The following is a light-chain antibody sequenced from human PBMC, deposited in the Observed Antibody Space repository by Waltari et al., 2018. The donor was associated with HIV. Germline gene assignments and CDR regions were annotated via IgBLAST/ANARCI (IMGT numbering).Light chain of an antibody. CDR1: SLDIGLYDF. Sequence: QSALTQPASMSGSPGQSITISCTASSLDIGLYDFISWYKHLPNTAPQRIFYGVNRRPPGVSSRCTASKSADMASLTISGLQPEDEADYYCTSHTLTHILLFGGGTRLTVL. J-gene: IGLJ3*02. CDR2: GVN. CDR3: TSHTLTHILL. V-gene: IGLV2-14*01.